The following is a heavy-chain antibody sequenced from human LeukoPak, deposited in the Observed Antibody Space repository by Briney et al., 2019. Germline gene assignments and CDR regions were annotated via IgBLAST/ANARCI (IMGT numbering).Heavy chain of an antibody. D-gene: IGHD5-12*01. Sequence: GGSLRLSCAASGFTLDDYGMSWARQAPGKGLEWVSGISWNGGATSYADSVKGRFTISRDNAKNSLYLRMNSLRAEDTALYYCAREYGYRDDYHGMDVWGQGTTVAVSS. CDR1: GFTLDDYG. J-gene: IGHJ6*02. CDR2: ISWNGGAT. CDR3: AREYGYRDDYHGMDV. V-gene: IGHV3-20*04.